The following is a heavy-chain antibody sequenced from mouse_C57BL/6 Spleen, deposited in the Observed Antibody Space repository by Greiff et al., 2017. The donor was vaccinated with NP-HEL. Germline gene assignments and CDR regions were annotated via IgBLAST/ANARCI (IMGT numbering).Heavy chain of an antibody. J-gene: IGHJ4*01. CDR1: GYSFTGYY. V-gene: IGHV1-42*01. Sequence: VQLQQSGPELVKPGASVKISCKASGYSFTGYYMNWVKQSPEKSLEWIGEINPSTGGTTYNQKFKAKATLTVDNSSSTAYMQLKSLTSEDSAVYYCARGYYGSSYLYYAMDYWGQGTSVTVSS. D-gene: IGHD1-1*01. CDR2: INPSTGGT. CDR3: ARGYYGSSYLYYAMDY.